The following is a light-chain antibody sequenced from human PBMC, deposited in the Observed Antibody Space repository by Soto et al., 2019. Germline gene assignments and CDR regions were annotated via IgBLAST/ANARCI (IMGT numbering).Light chain of an antibody. Sequence: QSVLTQPASVSGSPGQSITISCTGTSSDVRSYNLVSWYQQHPGKAPKLMIYEVSKRPSGVSNRFSGSKSGNTASLTISGLQAEDEADYYCCSYAGSSTFYVFGTGTKLTVL. CDR2: EVS. CDR3: CSYAGSSTFYV. J-gene: IGLJ1*01. V-gene: IGLV2-23*02. CDR1: SSDVRSYNL.